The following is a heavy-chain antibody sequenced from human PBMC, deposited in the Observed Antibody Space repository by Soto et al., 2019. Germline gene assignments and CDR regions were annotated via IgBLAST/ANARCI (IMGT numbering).Heavy chain of an antibody. CDR1: GYTFTSYG. V-gene: IGHV1-18*01. CDR2: ISAYNGNT. D-gene: IGHD1-1*01. J-gene: IGHJ3*02. Sequence: ASVKVSCKASGYTFTSYGISWVRQAPGQGLEWMGWISAYNGNTNYAQKLQGRVTMTTDTSTSTAYMELRSLRSDDTAVYYCARESDNWNDGRAFEIWGQGTMVTVSS. CDR3: ARESDNWNDGRAFEI.